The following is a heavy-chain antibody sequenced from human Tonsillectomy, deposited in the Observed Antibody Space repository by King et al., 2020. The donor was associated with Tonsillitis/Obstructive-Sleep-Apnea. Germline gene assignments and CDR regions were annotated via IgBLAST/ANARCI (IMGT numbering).Heavy chain of an antibody. CDR3: ARVEMPTTPSFDS. Sequence: VQLVESGGGLIQPGGSLRLSCAASGFTVNNNYMSWVRQAPGKGLEWVSIIYSGGYTKYADSVKGRFTIYRDNSKNTLYLQMNSLRAEDPAVYYCARVEMPTTPSFDSSGQGTLVTVSS. V-gene: IGHV3-53*01. CDR2: IYSGGYT. J-gene: IGHJ4*02. D-gene: IGHD5-24*01. CDR1: GFTVNNNY.